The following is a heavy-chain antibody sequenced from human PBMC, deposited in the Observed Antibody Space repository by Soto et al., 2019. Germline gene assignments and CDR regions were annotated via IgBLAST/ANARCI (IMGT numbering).Heavy chain of an antibody. V-gene: IGHV4-34*01. Sequence: QVQLQQWGAGLLKPSETLSLTCAVYGGSFSGYYWSWIRQPPGKGLEWIGEINHSGSTNYNPSLKSRVTISVDTSQNQFSLKLSSVTAADTAVYYCARGPFSGYSYGYYMDVWGKGTTVTVSS. CDR3: ARGPFSGYSYGYYMDV. D-gene: IGHD5-18*01. CDR1: GGSFSGYY. CDR2: INHSGST. J-gene: IGHJ6*03.